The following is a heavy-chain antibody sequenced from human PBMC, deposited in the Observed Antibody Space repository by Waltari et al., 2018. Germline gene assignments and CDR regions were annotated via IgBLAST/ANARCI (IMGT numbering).Heavy chain of an antibody. CDR2: IIVYVGST. D-gene: IGHD2-2*01. CDR3: AKDTTTSSSYYFDY. J-gene: IGHJ4*02. CDR1: GFTFDDYA. V-gene: IGHV3-43D*03. Sequence: EVQLVESGGVVVQPGGSLRLSCAASGFTFDDYAMHWVRQAPGKGLEWVVIIIVYVGSTYYADSVKVRFTISRDNSKNSLYLQMNSLRAEDTALYYCAKDTTTSSSYYFDYWGQGTLVTVSS.